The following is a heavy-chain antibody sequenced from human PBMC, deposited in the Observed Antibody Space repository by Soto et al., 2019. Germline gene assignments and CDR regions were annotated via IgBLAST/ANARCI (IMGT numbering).Heavy chain of an antibody. CDR2: IIPFYDKA. J-gene: IGHJ6*02. CDR3: ARGYRELYYYAMDV. V-gene: IGHV1-69*06. D-gene: IGHD3-10*01. CDR1: GGTFTNYA. Sequence: QVELVQSGVEVKKPGSSLKVSCKASGGTFTNYAFNWVRQAPGQGLAWMGGIIPFYDKANYAEKFLGIVTITADKSTTTAYMELSSLTSDDTAVYFCARGYRELYYYAMDVWGRGTPVIVSS.